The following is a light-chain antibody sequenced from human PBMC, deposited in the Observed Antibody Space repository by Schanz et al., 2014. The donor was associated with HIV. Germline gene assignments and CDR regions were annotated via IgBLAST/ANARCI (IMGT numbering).Light chain of an antibody. J-gene: IGKJ3*01. CDR1: QSVSSN. V-gene: IGKV3-15*01. CDR2: AAS. Sequence: EIVMTQSPATLSVSPGERATLSCRASQSVSSNLAWYQQKPGQAPRLLIYAASTRATGIPARFSGRGSGTEFTLTISSLQSEDFAVYYCQQYNNWPRTFGPGTKVDIK. CDR3: QQYNNWPRT.